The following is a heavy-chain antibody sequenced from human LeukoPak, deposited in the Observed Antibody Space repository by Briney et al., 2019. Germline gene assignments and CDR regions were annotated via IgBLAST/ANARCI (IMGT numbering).Heavy chain of an antibody. CDR2: ISGSGGST. Sequence: PGGSLRLSCAASGFTFSSYAMSWVRQAPGKGLEWVSAISGSGGSTYYADSVKGRFTISRDNSKNTLYLQMNSLRAEDTAVYYCARWGLGYFDYYGMDVWGQGTTVTVSS. J-gene: IGHJ6*02. D-gene: IGHD3-9*01. V-gene: IGHV3-23*01. CDR3: ARWGLGYFDYYGMDV. CDR1: GFTFSSYA.